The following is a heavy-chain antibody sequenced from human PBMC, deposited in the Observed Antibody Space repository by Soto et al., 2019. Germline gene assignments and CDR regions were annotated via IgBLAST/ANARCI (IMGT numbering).Heavy chain of an antibody. Sequence: PGGSLRLSCAASGFTFSSYSMNWVRQAPGKGLEWVSSISSSSSYIYYADSVKGRFTISRDNAKNSLYLQMNSLRAEDTAVYYCARDYVDSSGYYCLLDYWGQGTLVTVSS. CDR2: ISSSSSYI. CDR1: GFTFSSYS. CDR3: ARDYVDSSGYYCLLDY. J-gene: IGHJ4*02. D-gene: IGHD3-22*01. V-gene: IGHV3-21*01.